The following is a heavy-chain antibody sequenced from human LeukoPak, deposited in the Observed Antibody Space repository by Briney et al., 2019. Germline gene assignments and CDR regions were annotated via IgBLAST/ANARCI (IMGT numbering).Heavy chain of an antibody. D-gene: IGHD4-23*01. CDR3: AGVRAGGNRAFDV. Sequence: PGAPLRLSCAASGFTFSSYWMHWVRQVPGEGLVWVSRIDPDASASTYADSVKGRFTISRDNAKNTLWLQMNSLRADDTAVYYCAGVRAGGNRAFDVWGQGTVVAVYS. CDR1: GFTFSSYW. V-gene: IGHV3-74*01. J-gene: IGHJ3*01. CDR2: IDPDASAS.